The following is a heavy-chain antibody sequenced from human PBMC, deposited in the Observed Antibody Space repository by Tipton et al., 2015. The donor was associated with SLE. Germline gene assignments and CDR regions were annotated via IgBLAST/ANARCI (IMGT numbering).Heavy chain of an antibody. Sequence: SLRLSCAASGFTFSSYAMSWVRQAPGKGLVWVSSVSGSGTGTYYADSVKGRFTISRDNSKNTLFLQMNSLSAGDTAVYYCAKDGGLCSGCPDYMDVWGKGTTVTVSS. J-gene: IGHJ6*03. CDR2: VSGSGTGT. V-gene: IGHV3-23*01. CDR3: AKDGGLCSGCPDYMDV. CDR1: GFTFSSYA. D-gene: IGHD6-19*01.